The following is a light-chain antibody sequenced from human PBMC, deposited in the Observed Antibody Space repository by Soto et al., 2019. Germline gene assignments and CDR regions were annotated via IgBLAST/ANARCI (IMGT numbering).Light chain of an antibody. Sequence: DIVMTQSPLSLPVTPGEPASISCSSSQSLLHSNGYNYLDWYLQKPVQSPQLLIYLGSNRASGVPDRFSGSGSGTDFTLKISRVEAEDVGVYYCMQALQTPYTFGQGTKLDIK. CDR3: MQALQTPYT. CDR2: LGS. CDR1: QSLLHSNGYNY. V-gene: IGKV2-28*01. J-gene: IGKJ2*01.